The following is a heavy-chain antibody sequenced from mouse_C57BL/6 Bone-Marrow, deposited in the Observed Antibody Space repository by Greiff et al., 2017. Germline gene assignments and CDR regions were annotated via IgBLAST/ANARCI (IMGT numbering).Heavy chain of an antibody. CDR3: AGQLVYAMDY. Sequence: QVHVKQSGPGLVQPSQSLSITCTVSGFSLTSYCVHWVRQSPGKGLEWLGVIWSGGSTDNNEAFISRLSISKDNSKSQVFFNMNSLRADDTAIYYCAGQLVYAMDYWGQGTSVTVSS. D-gene: IGHD4-1*02. CDR2: IWSGGST. CDR1: GFSLTSYC. V-gene: IGHV2-2*01. J-gene: IGHJ4*01.